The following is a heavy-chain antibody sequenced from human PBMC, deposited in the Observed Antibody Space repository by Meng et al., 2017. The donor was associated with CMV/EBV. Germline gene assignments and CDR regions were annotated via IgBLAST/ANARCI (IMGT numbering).Heavy chain of an antibody. CDR1: GGSVSSGSYY. J-gene: IGHJ6*02. V-gene: IGHV4-61*01. CDR3: ARGGLFWSGYYPYYYYGMDV. D-gene: IGHD3-3*01. CDR2: IYYSGST. Sequence: SETLSLTCTVSGGSVSSGSYYWSWIRQPPGKGLEWIGYIYYSGSTNYNPSLKSRVTISVGTSKNQFSLKLSSVTAADTAVYYCARGGLFWSGYYPYYYYGMDVWGQGTTVTVSS.